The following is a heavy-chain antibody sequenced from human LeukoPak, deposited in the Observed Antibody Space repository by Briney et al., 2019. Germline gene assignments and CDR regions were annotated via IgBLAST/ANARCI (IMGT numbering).Heavy chain of an antibody. CDR1: GFTFDYYA. Sequence: GGSLRLSCAASGFTFDYYAMHWVRQAPGKGLEWVSGLSWNSTNIDYADSVKGRFTISRDNAKNSLYLQVNSLRAEDTALYYCTKDRGGSSQLGDAFDVWGQGTMVSVSS. J-gene: IGHJ3*01. CDR2: LSWNSTNI. D-gene: IGHD1-26*01. V-gene: IGHV3-9*01. CDR3: TKDRGGSSQLGDAFDV.